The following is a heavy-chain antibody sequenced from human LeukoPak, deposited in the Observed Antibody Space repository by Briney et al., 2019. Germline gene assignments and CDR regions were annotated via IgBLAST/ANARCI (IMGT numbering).Heavy chain of an antibody. CDR3: ARVYSGSYCADY. CDR2: ISSSSTYI. V-gene: IGHV3-21*01. D-gene: IGHD1-26*01. J-gene: IGHJ4*02. Sequence: GSLRLSCAASGSTFSSYSMNWVRQAPGKGLEWVASISSSSTYIYYADSVKGRFTISRDNAKNSLYLQMNSLRAEDMAVYYCARVYSGSYCADYWGQGTLVTVSS. CDR1: GSTFSSYS.